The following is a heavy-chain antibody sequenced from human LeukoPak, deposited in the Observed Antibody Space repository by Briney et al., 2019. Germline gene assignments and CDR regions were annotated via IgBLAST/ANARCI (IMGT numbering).Heavy chain of an antibody. J-gene: IGHJ4*02. CDR1: GGSISSSNW. Sequence: SETLSLTCAVSGGSISSSNWWSWVRQPRGKGLEWIGEIYHSGSTNYNPSLKSRVTISVDKSKNQFSLKLSSVTAADTAVYYCARVGSSSWYGLFDYWGQGTLVTVSS. D-gene: IGHD6-13*01. CDR3: ARVGSSSWYGLFDY. V-gene: IGHV4-4*02. CDR2: IYHSGST.